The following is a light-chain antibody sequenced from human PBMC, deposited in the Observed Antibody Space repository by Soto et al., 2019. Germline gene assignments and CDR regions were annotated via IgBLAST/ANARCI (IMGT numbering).Light chain of an antibody. CDR2: GAS. CDR3: QQYGSSPLT. Sequence: EIVLTQSPGTLSLSPGERATLSCRASRNVTANFVAWYQHKSGRAPRLLIYGASNRATGISDRFTGSGSGTDFTLTISRLEPGDFGMFYCQQYGSSPLTFGRGTKVEIK. J-gene: IGKJ4*01. CDR1: RNVTANF. V-gene: IGKV3-20*01.